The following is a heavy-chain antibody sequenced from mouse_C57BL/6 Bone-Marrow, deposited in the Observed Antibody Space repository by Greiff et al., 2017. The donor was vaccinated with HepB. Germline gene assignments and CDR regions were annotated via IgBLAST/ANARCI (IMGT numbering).Heavy chain of an antibody. D-gene: IGHD3-1*01. CDR2: IYPGSGNT. V-gene: IGHV1-76*01. Sequence: VQLQQSGAELVRPGASVKLSCKASGYTFTDYYINWVKQRPGQGLEWIARIYPGSGNTYYNEKFKGKATLTAEKSSSTAYMQLSSLTSEDSAVYFCARSKGLYPNYAMDYWGQGTSVTVSS. CDR3: ARSKGLYPNYAMDY. CDR1: GYTFTDYY. J-gene: IGHJ4*01.